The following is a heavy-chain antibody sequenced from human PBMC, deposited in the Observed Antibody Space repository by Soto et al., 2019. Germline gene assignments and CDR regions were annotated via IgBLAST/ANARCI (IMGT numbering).Heavy chain of an antibody. V-gene: IGHV1-69*12. CDR2: IIPMFGPA. Sequence: QVQLVQSGAEVKKPGSSVKVSCKVSAGTFRSYAITWVRQAPGQGLEWMGGIIPMFGPADYAQKFQGRVTITADESTSTGYMEPSNLKSEDTAMYYCARDRVVRGYSYYYHGLDAWGQGTTVTVSS. D-gene: IGHD3-22*01. J-gene: IGHJ6*02. CDR1: AGTFRSYA. CDR3: ARDRVVRGYSYYYHGLDA.